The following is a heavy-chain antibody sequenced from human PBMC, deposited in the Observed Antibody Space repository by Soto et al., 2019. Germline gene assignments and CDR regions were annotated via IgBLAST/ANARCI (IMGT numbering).Heavy chain of an antibody. D-gene: IGHD3-16*02. V-gene: IGHV1-69*01. Sequence: QVQLVQSGAEVRKPGSSVKVSCKISGGTFTNYVISWLRQAPGQGLEWMGGLIPIFGAANLAQKFQGRVTITADESTSLVNMEWSSFTSDDTSAYYCARGRSYPNFDPWGQGTLVTVSS. CDR1: GGTFTNYV. CDR3: ARGRSYPNFDP. J-gene: IGHJ5*02. CDR2: LIPIFGAA.